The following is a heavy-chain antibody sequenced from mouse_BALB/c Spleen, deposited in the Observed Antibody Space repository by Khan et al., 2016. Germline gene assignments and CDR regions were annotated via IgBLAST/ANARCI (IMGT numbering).Heavy chain of an antibody. CDR1: GYTFTNYG. CDR3: AEDYYGSNWFAY. CDR2: INTNTGEP. J-gene: IGHJ3*01. Sequence: QIQLVQSGPELKKPGETVKISCKASGYTFTNYGMNWVKQAPGKGLKWMGWINTNTGEPTYAEEFKGHFVFSLETSASTASLHINNLKNEDTATYVCAEDYYGSNWFAYWGQGTLVTVSA. V-gene: IGHV9-3*02. D-gene: IGHD1-1*01.